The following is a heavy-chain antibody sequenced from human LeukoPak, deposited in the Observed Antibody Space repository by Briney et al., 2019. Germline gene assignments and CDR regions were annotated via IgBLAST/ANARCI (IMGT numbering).Heavy chain of an antibody. J-gene: IGHJ4*02. V-gene: IGHV3-7*01. Sequence: GESLRLSCAASGFTLTTYWMAWVRQAPGKGLEWVANIKQDGSEKYYADSVRGRFTISRDNAKNSLYLQMNSLRAEDTAVYYCSNGIYDRSYWGQGTLVTVSS. CDR3: SNGIYDRSY. D-gene: IGHD2-8*01. CDR1: GFTLTTYW. CDR2: IKQDGSEK.